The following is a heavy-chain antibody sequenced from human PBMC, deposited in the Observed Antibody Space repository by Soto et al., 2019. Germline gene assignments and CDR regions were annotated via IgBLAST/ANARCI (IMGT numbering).Heavy chain of an antibody. J-gene: IGHJ5*02. CDR1: YDSVSDYY. CDR2: IHSSGTT. Sequence: QVQLQASGPGLVTPSEVLSLTCAVSYDSVSDYYWNWIRQPAGKGLEWSGHIHSSGTTAYKPSLKRRVTMPLDTPKNQFSLHLTSVTAADTAVYYGAREAGYCSSTGCSHIRGWFDPWGQGTRVSVSS. CDR3: AREAGYCSSTGCSHIRGWFDP. D-gene: IGHD2-2*01. V-gene: IGHV4-4*07.